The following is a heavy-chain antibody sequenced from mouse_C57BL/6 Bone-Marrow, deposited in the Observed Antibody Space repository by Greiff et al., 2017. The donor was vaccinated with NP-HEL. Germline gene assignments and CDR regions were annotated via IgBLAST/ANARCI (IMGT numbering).Heavy chain of an antibody. D-gene: IGHD2-2*01. CDR3: ATGYGYAMDY. J-gene: IGHJ4*01. CDR1: GFNIKDDY. Sequence: VQLQQSGAELVRPGASVKLSCTASGFNIKDDYMHWVKQRPEQGLEWIGWIYPENGDTEYASKFQGKATLTADTSSNTAYLPLSSLASEDTAVYYCATGYGYAMDYWGQGTAVTVSS. V-gene: IGHV14-4*01. CDR2: IYPENGDT.